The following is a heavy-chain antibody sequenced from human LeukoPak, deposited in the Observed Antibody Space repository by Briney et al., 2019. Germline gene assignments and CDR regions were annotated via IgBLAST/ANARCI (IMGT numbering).Heavy chain of an antibody. CDR3: ARKVVMGVDY. Sequence: ASVKVSYKASGYTFTGYYMPWVRQAPGQGLERMGWINPNSGGTNYAQKFQGRVTMTRDTSISTAYMELSRLRSDDTAVYYCARKVVMGVDYWGQGTLVTVSS. D-gene: IGHD4-23*01. J-gene: IGHJ4*02. CDR2: INPNSGGT. CDR1: GYTFTGYY. V-gene: IGHV1-2*02.